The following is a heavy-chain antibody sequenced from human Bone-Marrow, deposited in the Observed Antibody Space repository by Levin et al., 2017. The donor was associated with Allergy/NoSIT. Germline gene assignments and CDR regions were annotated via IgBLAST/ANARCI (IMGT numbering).Heavy chain of an antibody. CDR1: GYSISSGYY. CDR3: ARLRGCTGGSCYAPDY. J-gene: IGHJ4*02. V-gene: IGHV4-38-2*01. D-gene: IGHD2-15*01. CDR2: IHHSGST. Sequence: SETLSLTCGVSGYSISSGYYWGWIRQPPGKGLEWIGHIHHSGSTSYNSSLKSRVSISVDTSKNQFSLKLSSVTAADTAVYYCARLRGCTGGSCYAPDYWGQGILVTVSS.